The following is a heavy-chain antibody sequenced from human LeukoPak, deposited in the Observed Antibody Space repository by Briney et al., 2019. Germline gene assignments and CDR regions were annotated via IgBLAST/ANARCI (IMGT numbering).Heavy chain of an antibody. D-gene: IGHD5-18*01. V-gene: IGHV5-51*01. CDR2: IYPGDSDT. J-gene: IGHJ6*02. CDR3: ARVTAMAPYYYYGMDV. Sequence: GESLKISCKASGYSFTSYWIGWVRQMPGKGLEWMGIIYPGDSDTRYSPSFQGQVTISADKSISTAYLQWSSLKASDTAMYYCARVTAMAPYYYYGMDVWGQGTTVTVSS. CDR1: GYSFTSYW.